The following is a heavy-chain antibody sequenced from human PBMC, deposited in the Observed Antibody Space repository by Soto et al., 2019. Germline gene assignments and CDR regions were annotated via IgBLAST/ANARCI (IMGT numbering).Heavy chain of an antibody. D-gene: IGHD5-12*01. CDR2: LSADGNSK. CDR1: GFTFNTYS. V-gene: IGHV3-30-3*01. Sequence: QVHLVESGGGVVQPGRSLRLSCAASGFTFNTYSMHWVRQAPGKGLEWVAVLSADGNSKYYADSVKGRFTISRDNSKNTVFLQMNSLSANDTAVYYCARGMATVRRVYFDHWGQGNLVTVSS. J-gene: IGHJ4*02. CDR3: ARGMATVRRVYFDH.